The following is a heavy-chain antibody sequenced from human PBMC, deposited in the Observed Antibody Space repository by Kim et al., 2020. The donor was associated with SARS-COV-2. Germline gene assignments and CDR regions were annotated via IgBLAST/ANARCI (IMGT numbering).Heavy chain of an antibody. J-gene: IGHJ4*02. D-gene: IGHD4-17*01. CDR2: ISAYNGNT. CDR3: AREVYYGDFPPHFDY. V-gene: IGHV1-18*01. CDR1: GYTFTSYG. Sequence: ASVKVSCKASGYTFTSYGISWVRQAPGQGLEWMGWISAYNGNTNYAQKLQGRVTMTTDTSTSTAYMELRSLRSDDTAVYYCAREVYYGDFPPHFDYWGQGTLVTVAS.